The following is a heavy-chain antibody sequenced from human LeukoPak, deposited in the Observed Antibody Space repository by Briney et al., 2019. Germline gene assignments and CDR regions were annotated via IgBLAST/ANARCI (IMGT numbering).Heavy chain of an antibody. CDR1: GDSISSNTHY. J-gene: IGHJ5*02. Sequence: SETLSLTCSVSGDSISSNTHYWGWIRQPPGTGLEWIANIFYSGATAYNPSLRSRATISIDTSKNQFSLRLTSMTAADTAIYFCAREAWGEAAGVVALPNWLDPWGQGTLVTVSS. V-gene: IGHV4-39*07. CDR3: AREAWGEAAGVVALPNWLDP. D-gene: IGHD2-15*01. CDR2: IFYSGAT.